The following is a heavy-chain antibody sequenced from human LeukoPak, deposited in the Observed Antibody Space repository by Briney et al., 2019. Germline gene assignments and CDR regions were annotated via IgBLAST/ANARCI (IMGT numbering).Heavy chain of an antibody. D-gene: IGHD4-17*01. CDR2: IIPIFGTA. CDR1: GGTFSSYA. J-gene: IGHJ4*02. Sequence: SGKVSCKASGGTFSSYAISWVRQAPGQGLEWMGGIIPIFGTANYAQKFQGRVTITTDESTSTAYMELSSLRSEDTAVYYCARAKISDYGFFDYWGQGTLVTVSS. V-gene: IGHV1-69*05. CDR3: ARAKISDYGFFDY.